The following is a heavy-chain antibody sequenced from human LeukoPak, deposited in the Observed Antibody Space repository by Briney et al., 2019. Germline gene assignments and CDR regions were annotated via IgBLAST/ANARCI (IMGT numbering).Heavy chain of an antibody. CDR3: VRDSDRYSGSSFDY. CDR2: IIPIFGTA. CDR1: GGTFSSYA. J-gene: IGHJ4*02. Sequence: ASVKVSCKASGGTFSSYAISWVRQAPGQGLEWMGRIIPIFGTANYAQKFQGRVTITTDESTSTAYMELSSLRSEDTAVYYCVRDSDRYSGSSFDYWGQGTLVTVSS. D-gene: IGHD1-26*01. V-gene: IGHV1-69*05.